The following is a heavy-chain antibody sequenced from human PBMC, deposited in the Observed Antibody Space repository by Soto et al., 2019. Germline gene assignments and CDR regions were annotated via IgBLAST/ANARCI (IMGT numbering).Heavy chain of an antibody. J-gene: IGHJ5*02. V-gene: IGHV4-59*01. D-gene: IGHD3-10*01. CDR1: GASITTFY. CDR3: ARDWDSSGLFVP. CDR2: ISYSGST. Sequence: SETLSLTCSVSGASITTFYWSWIRQPPGKGLEWIGSISYSGSTKYNPSLESRVMISLDTSKNQFSLRLTSVTAADTALYYCARDWDSSGLFVPRGQGALVTVSS.